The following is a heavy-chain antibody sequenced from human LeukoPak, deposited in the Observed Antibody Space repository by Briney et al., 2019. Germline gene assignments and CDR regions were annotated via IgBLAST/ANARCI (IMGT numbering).Heavy chain of an antibody. CDR2: INSDGSST. J-gene: IGHJ3*02. Sequence: GGSLRLFCAASGFTFSRYWMHWVRQAPGKGLVWVSRINSDGSSTSYADSVKGRFTISRDNAKNTLYLQMNSLRAEDTAVYYCARRSAARDAFDIWGQGTMVTVSS. CDR3: ARRSAARDAFDI. CDR1: GFTFSRYW. D-gene: IGHD6-6*01. V-gene: IGHV3-74*01.